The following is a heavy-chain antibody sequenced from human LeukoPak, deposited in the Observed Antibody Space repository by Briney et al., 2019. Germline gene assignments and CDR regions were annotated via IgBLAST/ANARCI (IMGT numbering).Heavy chain of an antibody. CDR3: ARDPVRITIFGVVIIQNGMDV. CDR2: LSPNSGNT. V-gene: IGHV1-8*01. D-gene: IGHD3-3*01. J-gene: IGHJ6*02. CDR1: GYTFSSYD. Sequence: ASVKVSCKASGYTFSSYDINWVRQATGQGLEWMGWLSPNSGNTGYAQKFQGRVTMTRNTSISTAYMELSSLRSEDTAVYYCARDPVRITIFGVVIIQNGMDVWGQGTTVTVSS.